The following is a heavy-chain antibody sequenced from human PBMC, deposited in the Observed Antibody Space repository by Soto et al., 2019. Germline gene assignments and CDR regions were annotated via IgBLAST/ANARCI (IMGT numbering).Heavy chain of an antibody. Sequence: GGSLRLSCAASGFTFSSYGMHWVRQAPGKGLEWVAVIWYDGSNKYYADSVKGRFTISRDNSKNTLYLQMNSLRAEDTAVYYSARSSSSWRYYFDYWGQGTLVTVSS. CDR3: ARSSSSWRYYFDY. J-gene: IGHJ4*02. CDR1: GFTFSSYG. D-gene: IGHD6-13*01. CDR2: IWYDGSNK. V-gene: IGHV3-33*01.